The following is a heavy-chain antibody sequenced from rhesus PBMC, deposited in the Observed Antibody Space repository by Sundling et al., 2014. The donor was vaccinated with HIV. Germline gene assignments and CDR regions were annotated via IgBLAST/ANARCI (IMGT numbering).Heavy chain of an antibody. CDR2: IYGSTRST. CDR3: ARTGGGRSPLDYYGLDS. D-gene: IGHD6-25*01. CDR1: GGSISSSY. Sequence: QVQLQESGPGLVKPSETLSVTCAVSGGSISSSYWSWIRQAPGKGLEWIGDIYGSTRSTNYNPSLKSRVTISKDTSKNQFSLKLSSVTAADTAVYFCARTGGGRSPLDYYGLDSWGQGVVVTVSS. J-gene: IGHJ6*01. V-gene: IGHV4-169*01.